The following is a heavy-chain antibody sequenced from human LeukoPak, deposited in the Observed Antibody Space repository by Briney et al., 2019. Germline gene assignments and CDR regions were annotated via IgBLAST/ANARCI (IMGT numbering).Heavy chain of an antibody. CDR1: GGSFSGYY. V-gene: IGHV4-34*01. J-gene: IGHJ4*02. Sequence: SETLSLTCAVYGGSFSGYYWSWIRQPPGKGLEWIGEINHSGSTNYNPSLKSRVTISVDPSKTQFSLKLSSVPAADTAVYYCANRPDILTGYFDYWGQGTLVTVSS. D-gene: IGHD3-9*01. CDR2: INHSGST. CDR3: ANRPDILTGYFDY.